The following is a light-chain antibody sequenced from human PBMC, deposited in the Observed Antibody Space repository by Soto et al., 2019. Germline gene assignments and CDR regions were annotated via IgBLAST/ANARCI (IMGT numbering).Light chain of an antibody. CDR3: SSYTSSSTLYV. V-gene: IGLV2-14*01. J-gene: IGLJ1*01. Sequence: QSVLTQPPSASGSPGQSVTISCTGTSSDVGSYDYVSWYQQHPGKAPKLMIYDVSKRPSGVSNRFSGSKSGNTASLTISGLQAEDEADYYCSSYTSSSTLYVFGTGTKVTVL. CDR2: DVS. CDR1: SSDVGSYDY.